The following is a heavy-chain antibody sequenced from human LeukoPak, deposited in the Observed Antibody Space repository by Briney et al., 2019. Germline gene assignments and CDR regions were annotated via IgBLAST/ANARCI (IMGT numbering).Heavy chain of an antibody. J-gene: IGHJ6*02. CDR3: ARTSGDMVRGVIDYYYYGMDV. CDR1: GYTFTGYY. D-gene: IGHD3-10*01. Sequence: ASVMVSCKASGYTFTGYYMHWVRQAPGQGLEWMGWINPNSGGTNYAQKFQGRVTMTRDTSISTAYMELSRLRSDDTAVYYCARTSGDMVRGVIDYYYYGMDVWGQGTTVTVSS. CDR2: INPNSGGT. V-gene: IGHV1-2*02.